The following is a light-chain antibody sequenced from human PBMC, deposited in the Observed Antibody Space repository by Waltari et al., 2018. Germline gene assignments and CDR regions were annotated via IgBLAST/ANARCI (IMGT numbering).Light chain of an antibody. CDR2: GAS. CDR1: QSVSRW. CDR3: QKYGTLPAT. Sequence: EIVLTQSPGTLSLSPGERATLSCRASQSVSRWLAWYQQKPGQPPRLLIYGASSRATCIPDRFSGSGSGTDFSLTISRLEPEDSAVYYCQKYGTLPATFGQGTKVEVK. J-gene: IGKJ1*01. V-gene: IGKV3-20*01.